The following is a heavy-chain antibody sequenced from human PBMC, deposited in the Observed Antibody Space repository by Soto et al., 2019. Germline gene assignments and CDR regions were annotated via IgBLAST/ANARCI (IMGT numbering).Heavy chain of an antibody. CDR2: ISYDGSNK. D-gene: IGHD1-20*01. CDR1: GFTFSSYG. CDR3: AKDGIQDSDY. Sequence: GGSLRLSCAASGFTFSSYGMHWVRQAPGKGLEWVAVISYDGSNKYYADSVKGRFTISRDNSKNTLYLQMNSLRAEDTAVYYCAKDGIQDSDYWGQGTLVTVSS. V-gene: IGHV3-30*18. J-gene: IGHJ4*02.